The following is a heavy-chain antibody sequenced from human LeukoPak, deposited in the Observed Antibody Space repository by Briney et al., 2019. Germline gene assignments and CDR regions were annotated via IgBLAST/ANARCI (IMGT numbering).Heavy chain of an antibody. J-gene: IGHJ6*03. CDR2: INQSGST. V-gene: IGHV4-34*01. CDR3: ARLGMVRGLILTYYYYMDV. CDR1: GGTVSGGSISSYY. D-gene: IGHD3-10*01. Sequence: TSETLSLTCTVSGGTVSGGSISSYYWSWIRQPPGTGLEWIGEINQSGSTNYNPSLKSRVTMSMDTSKNQFSLRLSSVTAADTAVYYCARLGMVRGLILTYYYYMDVWDKGTTVTVSS.